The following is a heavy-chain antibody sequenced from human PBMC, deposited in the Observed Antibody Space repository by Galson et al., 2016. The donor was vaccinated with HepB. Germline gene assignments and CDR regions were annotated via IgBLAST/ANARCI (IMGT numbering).Heavy chain of an antibody. D-gene: IGHD2-8*01. J-gene: IGHJ6*03. CDR1: GVTLSNYV. CDR3: STNTTTAAMDV. CDR2: MSGGGHT. V-gene: IGHV3-23*01. Sequence: SLRLSCAGSGVTLSNYVVMWVRQTPGTGLAWVSAMSGGGHTFYADSVKGRFTISRDSSKNTLFLAMNGLRTEDTAIYYCSTNTTTAAMDVWGKGTTVIVSS.